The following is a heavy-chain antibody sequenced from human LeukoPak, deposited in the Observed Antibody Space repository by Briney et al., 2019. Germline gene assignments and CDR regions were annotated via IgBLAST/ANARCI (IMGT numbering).Heavy chain of an antibody. Sequence: PGGSLRLSCAASGFSFSYSEMTWVRQAPGKGLEWVAYISISGSTTYYADSVKGRFTISRDSAKNSLYLQMNSLRDEDTAVYFCATDSWAPRYYDTGSYSEYWGQGTLVTVSS. D-gene: IGHD3-10*01. CDR3: ATDSWAPRYYDTGSYSEY. CDR1: GFSFSYSE. J-gene: IGHJ4*02. V-gene: IGHV3-48*03. CDR2: ISISGSTT.